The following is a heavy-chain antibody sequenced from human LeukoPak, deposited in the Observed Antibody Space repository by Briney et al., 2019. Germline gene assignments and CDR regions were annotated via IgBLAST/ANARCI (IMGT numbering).Heavy chain of an antibody. CDR1: GFTFNNYD. CDR3: ARGTCSSGSCYKALNS. J-gene: IGHJ4*02. V-gene: IGHV3-13*04. CDR2: IRTAGDT. Sequence: GGSLRLSCAASGFTFNNYDMHWVRQATGKGLEWVSAIRTAGDTYYSGSVKGRFTISRENAKNSLFLQMNSLRAGDTAVYYCARGTCSSGSCYKALNSWGQGTLVTVSS. D-gene: IGHD2-2*02.